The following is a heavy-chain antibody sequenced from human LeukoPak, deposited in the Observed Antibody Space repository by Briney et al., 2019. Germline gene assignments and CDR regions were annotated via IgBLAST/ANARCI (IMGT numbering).Heavy chain of an antibody. CDR1: GFTFSSFP. CDR3: ARDPLQGYGDYFDY. Sequence: GGSLRLSCAASGFTFSSFPMHWVRQAPGKGLEWVAVISYNGAVKNYAESVRGRFTISRDDSKNTLYLQMDSLRTEDTAVYYCARDPLQGYGDYFDYWGQGTLVTVSS. J-gene: IGHJ4*02. V-gene: IGHV3-30*01. CDR2: ISYNGAVK. D-gene: IGHD4-17*01.